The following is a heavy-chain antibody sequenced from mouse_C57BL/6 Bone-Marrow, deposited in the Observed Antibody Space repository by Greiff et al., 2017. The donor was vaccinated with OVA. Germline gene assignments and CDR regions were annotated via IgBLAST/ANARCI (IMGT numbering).Heavy chain of an antibody. J-gene: IGHJ1*03. CDR1: GFTFSDYY. CDR3: ARHGGLRRLNWYFDV. D-gene: IGHD2-4*01. CDR2: ISNGGGST. Sequence: DVKLVESGGGLVQPGGSLKLSCAASGFTFSDYYMYWVRQTPEKRLEWVAYISNGGGSTYYPDTVKGRFTISRDNAKNTLYLQMSRLKSEDTAMYYCARHGGLRRLNWYFDVWGTGTTVTVSS. V-gene: IGHV5-12*01.